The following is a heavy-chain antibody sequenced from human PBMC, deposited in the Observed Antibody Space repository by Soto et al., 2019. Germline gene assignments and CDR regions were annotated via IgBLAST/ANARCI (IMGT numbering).Heavy chain of an antibody. CDR3: ARDSSWNGGVIWGTRGYYGTDV. CDR1: GGTFSSYA. Sequence: SVKVSCKASGGTFSSYAISWVRQAPGQGLEWMGGIIPIFGTANYAQKFQGRVTITADKSTSTAYMELSSLRSEDTAVYYCARDSSWNGGVIWGTRGYYGTDVWGQGTTVTVSS. CDR2: IIPIFGTA. V-gene: IGHV1-69*06. D-gene: IGHD3-3*01. J-gene: IGHJ6*02.